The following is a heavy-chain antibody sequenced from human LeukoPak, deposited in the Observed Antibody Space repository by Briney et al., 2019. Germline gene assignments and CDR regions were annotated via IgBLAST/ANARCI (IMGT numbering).Heavy chain of an antibody. V-gene: IGHV3-7*01. D-gene: IGHD6-13*01. CDR3: AKDGNSWSLDH. J-gene: IGHJ4*02. CDR1: GFTFSHYW. Sequence: GGSLRLSCAASGFTFSHYWMSWVRQAPGKGLERVASIKQDGSQKYYGDSVKGRFTISRDNAKNSLYLQMNSLRAEDTAFYYCAKDGNSWSLDHWGQGTLVTVSS. CDR2: IKQDGSQK.